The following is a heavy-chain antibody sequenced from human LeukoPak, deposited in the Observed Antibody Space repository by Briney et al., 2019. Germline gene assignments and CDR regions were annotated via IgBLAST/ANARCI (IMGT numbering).Heavy chain of an antibody. V-gene: IGHV4-30-4*01. D-gene: IGHD3-16*01. CDR3: ARAIWAWFDP. CDR1: GGSISSGDYY. Sequence: SETLSLTCTVSGGSISSGDYYWSWIRQPPGKGLEWIGYIYYSGSTYYNPSLKSRVTISVDTSENQFSLKLSSVTAADTAVYYCARAIWAWFDPWGQGTLVTASS. J-gene: IGHJ5*02. CDR2: IYYSGST.